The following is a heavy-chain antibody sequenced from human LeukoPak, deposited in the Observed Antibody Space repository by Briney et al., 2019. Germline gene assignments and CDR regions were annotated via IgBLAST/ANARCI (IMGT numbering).Heavy chain of an antibody. V-gene: IGHV1-69*06. J-gene: IGHJ3*01. CDR3: ARDAQWELRAFDV. CDR1: GHTFTGYY. CDR2: IIPVFDRP. D-gene: IGHD4-23*01. Sequence: GASVKVSCKTSGHTFTGYYMHWVRQAPGQGLEWMGGIIPVFDRPNYAQKFEGRVTMTADKSTNTTYMEITSLTSDDTAVYYCARDAQWELRAFDVWGRGTMVIVSS.